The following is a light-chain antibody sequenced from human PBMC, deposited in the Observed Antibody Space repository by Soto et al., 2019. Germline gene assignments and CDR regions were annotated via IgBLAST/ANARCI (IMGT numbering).Light chain of an antibody. CDR3: SSYASSSTLYV. V-gene: IGLV2-14*03. Sequence: HSALTQPASVSGSPGQSITISCTGTGSDVGSYKYVAWYQQHPGKAPKLMIYDVSSRPSGVSNRFSGSKSGNTASLTISGLQAEDEAAYYCSSYASSSTLYVFGTGTKVTAL. CDR1: GSDVGSYKY. J-gene: IGLJ1*01. CDR2: DVS.